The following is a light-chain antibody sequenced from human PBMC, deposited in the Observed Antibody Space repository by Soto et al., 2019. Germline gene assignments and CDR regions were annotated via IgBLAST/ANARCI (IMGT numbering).Light chain of an antibody. Sequence: EIVLTQSPCTLSLSPGERATLSCRASQSVSSNLAWYQQKPGQAPRLLIYGASKRATGIPARFSGSGSGTDFTLTISILEAEDFAVYYCHQRSNWLDTFGQGTRLEIK. CDR1: QSVSSN. J-gene: IGKJ5*01. CDR2: GAS. V-gene: IGKV3-11*01. CDR3: HQRSNWLDT.